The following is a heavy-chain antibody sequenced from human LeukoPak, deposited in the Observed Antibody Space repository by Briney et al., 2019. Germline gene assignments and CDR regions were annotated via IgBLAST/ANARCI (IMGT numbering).Heavy chain of an antibody. V-gene: IGHV1-18*04. D-gene: IGHD3-3*01. J-gene: IGHJ4*02. CDR1: GYTFTGYN. Sequence: ASVKISCKASGYTFTGYNMHWVRQAPGQGLEWMGWISAYNGNTNYAQKLQGRVTMTTDTSTSTAYMELRSLRSDDTAVYYCARDANYDFWSGYTNFDYWGQGTLVTVSS. CDR3: ARDANYDFWSGYTNFDY. CDR2: ISAYNGNT.